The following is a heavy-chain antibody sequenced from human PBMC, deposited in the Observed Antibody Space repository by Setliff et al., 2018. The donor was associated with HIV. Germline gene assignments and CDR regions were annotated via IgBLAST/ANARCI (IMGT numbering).Heavy chain of an antibody. CDR1: GFTFSSYS. CDR2: ISRSSSSK. Sequence: PGGSLRLSCAASGFTFSSYSMNWVRQAPGKGLEWVAYISRSSSSKYYADSVKGRFTISRDNAKNSLYLQLNSLRAEDTAVYYCARDQSQSIVARQDGVYYYYYMDVWVKGTTVTVSS. CDR3: ARDQSQSIVARQDGVYYYYYMDV. J-gene: IGHJ6*03. D-gene: IGHD6-6*01. V-gene: IGHV3-48*01.